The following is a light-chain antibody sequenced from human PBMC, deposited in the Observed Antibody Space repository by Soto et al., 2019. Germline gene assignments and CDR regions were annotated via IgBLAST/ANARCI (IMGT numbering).Light chain of an antibody. CDR1: QAISIY. J-gene: IGKJ1*01. V-gene: IGKV1-27*01. CDR3: QKYSGAPPA. CDR2: AAS. Sequence: DIQMTQSPSSLSTSVGDRVTITCRARQAISIYLAWYQQKPGKVPKLLIYAASTLQSGVPSRFSGSGSGTDFTLTISSLQPEDVATYYCQKYSGAPPAFGQGTKLEI.